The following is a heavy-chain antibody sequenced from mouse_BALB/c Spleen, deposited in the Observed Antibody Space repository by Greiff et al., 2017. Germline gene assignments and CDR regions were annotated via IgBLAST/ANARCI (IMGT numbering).Heavy chain of an antibody. V-gene: IGHV2-9-2*01. J-gene: IGHJ1*01. CDR1: GFSLTSYD. D-gene: IGHD2-13*01. CDR2: IWTGGGT. CDR3: VRGDYRYFDV. Sequence: VMLVESGPGLVAPSQSLSITCTVSGFSLTSYDISWIRQPPGKGLEWLGVIWTGGGTNYNSAFMSRLSISKDNSKSQVFLKMNSLQTDDTAIYYCVRGDYRYFDVWGAGTTVTVSS.